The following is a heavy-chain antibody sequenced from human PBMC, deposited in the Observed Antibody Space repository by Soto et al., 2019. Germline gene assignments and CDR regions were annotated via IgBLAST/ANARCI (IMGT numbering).Heavy chain of an antibody. CDR1: GFTFSNYA. J-gene: IGHJ4*02. D-gene: IGHD3-10*01. CDR2: IRSTDGST. CDR3: AKQAYGSNNYYHFDY. Sequence: VQLLESGGGLVQPGGSLSLSCAASGFTFSNYAMTWVRQAPGKGLEWVSSIRSTDGSTYYADSVKGRFTISRDNSKNTVYLLMNSLGVEDTALYSCAKQAYGSNNYYHFDYWGQGTLVTVSS. V-gene: IGHV3-23*01.